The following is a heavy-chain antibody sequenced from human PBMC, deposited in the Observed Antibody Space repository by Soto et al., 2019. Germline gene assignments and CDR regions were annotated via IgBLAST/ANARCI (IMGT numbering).Heavy chain of an antibody. J-gene: IGHJ6*02. CDR2: IYPGDSDT. Sequence: PGESLTLSCKGSGYSFTSYWIGWVRQMPGKGLELMGIIYPGDSDTRYSPSFQGQVTISVDKSTSTAYLQWNNLKASDTAIYYCARPQSLGSRYIGADVWGQGTTVTVSS. D-gene: IGHD1-1*01. CDR1: GYSFTSYW. V-gene: IGHV5-51*01. CDR3: ARPQSLGSRYIGADV.